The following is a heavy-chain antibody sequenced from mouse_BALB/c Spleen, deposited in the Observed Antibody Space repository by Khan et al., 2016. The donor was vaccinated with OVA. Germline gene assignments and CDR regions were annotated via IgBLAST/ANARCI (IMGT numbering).Heavy chain of an antibody. CDR2: ISYSGRT. CDR3: ARSVTITTVVATDFDY. D-gene: IGHD1-1*01. Sequence: EVQLQESGPGLVKPSQSLSPTCTVTGYSITSDYAWNWIRQFPGNKLEWMGYISYSGRTSYNPSLKSRISITRVTSKNQFFLQLNSVTTEDTATYYCARSVTITTVVATDFDYWGQGTTLTVSS. CDR1: GYSITSDYA. V-gene: IGHV3-2*02. J-gene: IGHJ2*01.